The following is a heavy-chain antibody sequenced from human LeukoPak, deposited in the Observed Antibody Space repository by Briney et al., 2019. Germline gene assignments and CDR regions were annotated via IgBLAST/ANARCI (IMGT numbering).Heavy chain of an antibody. J-gene: IGHJ4*02. D-gene: IGHD6-19*01. CDR1: GGSFSGYF. Sequence: KPSETLSLTCAVYGGSFSGYFWSWIRQPPGKGLEWIGEINHSGSTNYNPSLKSRVTISVDTSKNQFSLKLSSVTAADTAVYYCATFTDSSGWYYFGYWGQGTLVTVSS. CDR3: ATFTDSSGWYYFGY. V-gene: IGHV4-34*01. CDR2: INHSGST.